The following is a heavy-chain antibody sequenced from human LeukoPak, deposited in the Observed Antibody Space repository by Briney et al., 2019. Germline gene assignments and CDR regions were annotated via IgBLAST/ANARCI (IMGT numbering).Heavy chain of an antibody. V-gene: IGHV3-74*01. CDR3: TRRVDATRWYDP. J-gene: IGHJ5*02. CDR1: GFTFSTYS. Sequence: GGSLRLYCAASGFTFSTYSMHWVRQAPGEGLVWVSRNADSVKGRFTISRDNAKNTLYLQMNSLRAEDTAVYYCTRRVDATRWYDPWGQGTLVTVSS. D-gene: IGHD2-15*01.